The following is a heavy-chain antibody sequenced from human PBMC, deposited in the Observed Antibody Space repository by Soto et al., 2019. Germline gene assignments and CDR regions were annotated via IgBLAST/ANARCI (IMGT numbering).Heavy chain of an antibody. Sequence: VEASSKASRFAFTRIWRSWVRQAPGQRLEWMGWISAYNGNTNYAQKLQGRVTMTTDTSTSTAYMELRSLRSDDTAVYYCARDIVATKSHPHYGMDVWGQGTTVTVSS. CDR2: ISAYNGNT. V-gene: IGHV1-18*01. CDR3: ARDIVATKSHPHYGMDV. J-gene: IGHJ6*02. CDR1: RFAFTRIW. D-gene: IGHD5-12*01.